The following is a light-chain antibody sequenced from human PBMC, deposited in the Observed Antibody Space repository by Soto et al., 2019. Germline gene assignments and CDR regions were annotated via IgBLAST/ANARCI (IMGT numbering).Light chain of an antibody. J-gene: IGLJ1*01. Sequence: QYARTQHASVSGSPGQSITISCTGTSSDVGAYNFVSCHQQHPGKAPKLMIYNVYDRPSGISYRFSGSKSGNTASLTISGLQGEDEADYYCSAYTVSRTYVFGTGTKVTVL. CDR3: SAYTVSRTYV. CDR2: NVY. V-gene: IGLV2-14*03. CDR1: SSDVGAYNF.